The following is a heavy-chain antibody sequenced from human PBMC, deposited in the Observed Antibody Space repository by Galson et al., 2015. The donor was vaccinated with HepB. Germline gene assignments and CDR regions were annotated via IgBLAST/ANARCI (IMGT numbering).Heavy chain of an antibody. CDR2: ISYDGSNK. D-gene: IGHD3-3*01. CDR1: GFTFSSYG. CDR3: AKTTVGTIFGVATSDYYYGMDV. V-gene: IGHV3-30*18. Sequence: SLRLSCAASGFTFSSYGMHWVRQAPGKGLEWVAVISYDGSNKYYADSVKGRFTIPRDNSKNTLYLQMNSLRAEDTAVYYCAKTTVGTIFGVATSDYYYGMDVWGQGTTVTVSS. J-gene: IGHJ6*02.